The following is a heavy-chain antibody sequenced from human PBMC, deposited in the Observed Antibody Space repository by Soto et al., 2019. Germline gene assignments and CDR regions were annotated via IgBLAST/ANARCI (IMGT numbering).Heavy chain of an antibody. CDR2: ISYDGSNK. V-gene: IGHV3-30-3*01. D-gene: IGHD3-10*01. J-gene: IGHJ4*02. CDR1: GFTFSSYA. Sequence: PGGSLRLSCAASGFTFSSYAMHWVRQAPGKGLEWVAVISYDGSNKYYADSVKGRFTISRDNSKNTLYLQMNSLRAEDTAVYYCARAPSGYPDYWGQGT. CDR3: ARAPSGYPDY.